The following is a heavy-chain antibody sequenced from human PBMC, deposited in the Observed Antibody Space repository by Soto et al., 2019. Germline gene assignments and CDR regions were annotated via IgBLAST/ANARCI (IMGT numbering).Heavy chain of an antibody. CDR3: AKDRYDILTGYTAFDI. D-gene: IGHD3-9*01. J-gene: IGHJ3*02. V-gene: IGHV3-23*01. CDR1: GFTFSSYA. CDR2: ISGSGGST. Sequence: GRSLRLSCAASGFTFSSYAMSLVRQAPGKGLEWVSAISGSGGSTYYADSVKGRFTISRDSSKNTLYLQMNSLRAEDTAVYYCAKDRYDILTGYTAFDIWGQGTMVTVSS.